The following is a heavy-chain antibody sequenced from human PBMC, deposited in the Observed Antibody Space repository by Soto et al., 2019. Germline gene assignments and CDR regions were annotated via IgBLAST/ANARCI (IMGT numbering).Heavy chain of an antibody. CDR3: AREYYSGSSGYPGY. Sequence: GGSLRLSCAASGFTFSDYYMSGIRQATGKGLEWVSYISSSGSTIYYADSVQGRFTISRDNAKNSLYLQMNSLRAEDTAVYYCAREYYSGSSGYPGYWGQGTLVTVSS. V-gene: IGHV3-11*01. CDR2: ISSSGSTI. D-gene: IGHD3-22*01. J-gene: IGHJ4*02. CDR1: GFTFSDYY.